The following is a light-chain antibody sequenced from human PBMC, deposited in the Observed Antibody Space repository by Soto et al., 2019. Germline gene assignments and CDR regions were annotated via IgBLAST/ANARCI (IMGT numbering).Light chain of an antibody. Sequence: DLQMTQSPSTLSASVGDRVTITCRASQSISAWLAWYQQKPGKAPKLLIYKASTLESGVPSRFSGSGSETEFTLPISSLQPDDFATYYCQQYNSDSRTFGQGTKVEIK. CDR1: QSISAW. CDR2: KAS. CDR3: QQYNSDSRT. J-gene: IGKJ1*01. V-gene: IGKV1-5*03.